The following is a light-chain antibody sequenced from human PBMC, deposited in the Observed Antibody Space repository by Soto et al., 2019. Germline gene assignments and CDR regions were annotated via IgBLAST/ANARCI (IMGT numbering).Light chain of an antibody. CDR1: QSVSSSY. J-gene: IGKJ2*01. CDR2: GAS. Sequence: EIVLTQSPGTLSLSPGERATLSCRASQSVSSSYLAWYQQKTGQAPRLLIYGASSRATGIPDGFSGSGSGTDFTLTISRLEPEYFAVYYCQQYCSSGYTFGQGTKLEIK. V-gene: IGKV3-20*01. CDR3: QQYCSSGYT.